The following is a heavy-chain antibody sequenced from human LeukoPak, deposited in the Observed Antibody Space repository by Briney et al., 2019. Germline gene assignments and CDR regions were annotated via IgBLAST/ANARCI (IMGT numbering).Heavy chain of an antibody. CDR1: SGSISGYY. J-gene: IGHJ6*03. Sequence: PSETLSLTCTVSSGSISGYYWSWIRQPAGKGLEWIGRIYTSGSTNYNPSLKSRVTMSVDTSKNQFSLKLSSVTAADTAVYYCASSLLERGSGSYLWYYYYMDVWGKGTTVTVSS. D-gene: IGHD3-10*01. V-gene: IGHV4-4*07. CDR3: ASSLLERGSGSYLWYYYYMDV. CDR2: IYTSGST.